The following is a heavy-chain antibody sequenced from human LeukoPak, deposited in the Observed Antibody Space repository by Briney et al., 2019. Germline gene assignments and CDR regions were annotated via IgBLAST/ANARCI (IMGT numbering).Heavy chain of an antibody. J-gene: IGHJ4*02. Sequence: GGSLRLSCAASGFTFSSYGMHWVRQAPGKGLEWVAVISYDGSNKYYADSVKGRFTISRDNSKNTLYLQMDGLRAEDTAVYYCARGRDTAIFDYWGQGTLVTVSS. CDR1: GFTFSSYG. CDR3: ARGRDTAIFDY. CDR2: ISYDGSNK. V-gene: IGHV3-30*03. D-gene: IGHD5-18*01.